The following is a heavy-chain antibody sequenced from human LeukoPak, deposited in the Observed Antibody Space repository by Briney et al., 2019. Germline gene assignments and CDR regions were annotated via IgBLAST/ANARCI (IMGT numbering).Heavy chain of an antibody. CDR1: GFTFSNYA. J-gene: IGHJ4*02. CDR3: AVLAVPAVGY. Sequence: PGGSLRLSCAASGFTFSNYALTWVRQAPGKGLEWVSTIRASGDRTYYAESVKGRFTMSGDKSKNTLYLQMSNLRAEDTAVYHCAVLAVPAVGYWGQGTLVIVSS. D-gene: IGHD2-15*01. CDR2: IRASGDRT. V-gene: IGHV3-23*01.